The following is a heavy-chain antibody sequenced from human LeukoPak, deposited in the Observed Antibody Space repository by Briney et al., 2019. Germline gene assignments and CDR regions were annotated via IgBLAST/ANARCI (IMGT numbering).Heavy chain of an antibody. CDR1: GYSISSGYY. D-gene: IGHD4-17*01. CDR2: IYHSGST. CDR3: ARYGDFVEGFDY. J-gene: IGHJ4*02. Sequence: PSETLSLTCAVSGYSISSGYYWGWIRQPPGKGLEWIGSIYHSGSTYYNPSLKSRVTILVDTSKNQFSLKLSSVTAADTAVYYCARYGDFVEGFDYWGQGTLVTVSS. V-gene: IGHV4-38-2*01.